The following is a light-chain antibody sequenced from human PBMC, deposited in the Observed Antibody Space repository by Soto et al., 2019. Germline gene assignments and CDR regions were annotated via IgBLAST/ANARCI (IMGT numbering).Light chain of an antibody. CDR3: QQYGSSLWT. J-gene: IGKJ1*01. CDR1: QSVSSSY. CDR2: GAS. Sequence: EIVLTQSPGTRSLSPGERATLSCRGSQSVSSSYLAWYQQKPGQAPRLLIYGASSRATGIPDGFRGSGSGTDFTLTISRLEPEDFAVYYCQQYGSSLWTFGQGTKVDIK. V-gene: IGKV3-20*01.